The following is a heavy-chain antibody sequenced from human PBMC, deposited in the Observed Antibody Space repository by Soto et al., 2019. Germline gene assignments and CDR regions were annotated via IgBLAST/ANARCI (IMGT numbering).Heavy chain of an antibody. CDR2: IIPIFGTA. Sequence: ASVKVSCKASGGTFSSYAISWVRHAPGQGLEWMGGIIPIFGTANYAQKFQGRVTITADESTSTAYMELSSLRSEDTAVYYCASSTSSGPNWFDPWGQGTMVTVYS. D-gene: IGHD2-15*01. CDR3: ASSTSSGPNWFDP. J-gene: IGHJ5*02. V-gene: IGHV1-69*13. CDR1: GGTFSSYA.